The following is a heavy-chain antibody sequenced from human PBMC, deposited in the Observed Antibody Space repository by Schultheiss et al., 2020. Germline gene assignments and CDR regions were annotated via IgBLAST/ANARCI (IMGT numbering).Heavy chain of an antibody. V-gene: IGHV3-23*01. CDR2: ISGSGGST. CDR1: GFTFNSYV. D-gene: IGHD2-2*02. J-gene: IGHJ6*02. Sequence: GGSLRLSCAASGFTFNSYVMGWVRQAPGKGLEWVSGISGSGGSTYYADAVKGRFTISKDSSKSTLYLQMDTLRAEDTAVYYCAKYGMHCSSTNCYNYYYGMDVWGQGTTVTVSS. CDR3: AKYGMHCSSTNCYNYYYGMDV.